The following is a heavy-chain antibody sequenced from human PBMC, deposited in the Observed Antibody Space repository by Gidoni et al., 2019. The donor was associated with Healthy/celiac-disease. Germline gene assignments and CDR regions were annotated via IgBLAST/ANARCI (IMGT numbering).Heavy chain of an antibody. D-gene: IGHD3-10*01. Sequence: EVQLVESGGGLVQPGRSLRLSCAASGFTFDDYALHWVRHAPGKGLEWVSGISWNSGSIGYADSVKGRFTISRDNAKNSLYLQMNSLRAEDTALYYCAKDAYYYGSGSYYIMGDYYYYMDVWGKGTTVTVSS. CDR1: GFTFDDYA. CDR3: AKDAYYYGSGSYYIMGDYYYYMDV. J-gene: IGHJ6*03. V-gene: IGHV3-9*01. CDR2: ISWNSGSI.